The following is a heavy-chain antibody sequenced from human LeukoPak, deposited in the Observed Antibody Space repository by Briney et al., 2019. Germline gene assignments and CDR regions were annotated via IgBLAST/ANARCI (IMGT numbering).Heavy chain of an antibody. CDR1: GGSISSGGYY. Sequence: PSETLSLTCTVSGGSISSGGYYWSWIRQPPGKGLEWIGYIYHSGSTYYNPSLKSRVTISVDRSKNQFSLKLSSVTAADTAVYYCARDAPDTAMVSDYWGQGTRVTVSS. CDR3: ARDAPDTAMVSDY. D-gene: IGHD5-18*01. J-gene: IGHJ4*02. V-gene: IGHV4-30-2*01. CDR2: IYHSGST.